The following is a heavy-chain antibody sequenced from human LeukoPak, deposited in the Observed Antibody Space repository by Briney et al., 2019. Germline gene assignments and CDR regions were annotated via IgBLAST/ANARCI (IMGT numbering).Heavy chain of an antibody. V-gene: IGHV3-23*01. D-gene: IGHD2-2*01. J-gene: IGHJ5*02. CDR2: ISGSGGST. Sequence: QTGGSLRLSCAASGFTFSSYAMSWVRQAPGKGLEWVSAISGSGGSTYYADSVKGRFTISRDNSKNTLYLQMNSLRAEDTAVYYCARDLGGYCSSTSCQVTSYNWFDPWGQGTLVTVSS. CDR1: GFTFSSYA. CDR3: ARDLGGYCSSTSCQVTSYNWFDP.